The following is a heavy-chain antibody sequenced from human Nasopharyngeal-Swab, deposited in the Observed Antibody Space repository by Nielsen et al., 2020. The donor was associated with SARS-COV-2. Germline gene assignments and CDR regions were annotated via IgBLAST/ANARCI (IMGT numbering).Heavy chain of an antibody. CDR1: GFTFSTYN. CDR2: ISGRTTYI. CDR3: ARGGQQPL. D-gene: IGHD6-13*01. Sequence: GEALKISWAASGFTFSTYNMHWVRQAPGKGLEWVSSISGRTTYIYYADSMKGRFTISRDNAKNSLYLQMSSLRAEDTAIYYCARGGQQPLWGQGTLVTVSS. V-gene: IGHV3-21*01. J-gene: IGHJ4*02.